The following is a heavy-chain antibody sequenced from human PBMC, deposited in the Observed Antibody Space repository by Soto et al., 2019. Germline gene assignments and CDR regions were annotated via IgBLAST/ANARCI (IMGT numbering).Heavy chain of an antibody. CDR2: IYYSGST. CDR3: ARVQLWASYYYGMDV. J-gene: IGHJ6*02. Sequence: AETLSLTCTVSGGSISSYYWSWIRQPPGKGLEWIGYIYYSGSTNYNPSLKSRVTISVDTSKNQFSLKLSSVTAADAAVYYCARVQLWASYYYGMDVWGQGTTVTVSS. V-gene: IGHV4-59*01. D-gene: IGHD5-18*01. CDR1: GGSISSYY.